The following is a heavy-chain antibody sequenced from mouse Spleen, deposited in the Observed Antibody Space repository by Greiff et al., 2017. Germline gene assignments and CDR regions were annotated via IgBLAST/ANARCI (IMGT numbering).Heavy chain of an antibody. CDR3: ARPGDGYYVPFAY. CDR1: GFTFSDYG. Sequence: EVHLVESGGGLVKPGGSLKLSCAASGFTFSDYGMHWVRQAPEKGLEWVAYISSGSSTIYYADTVKGRFTISRDNAKNTLFLQMTSLRSEDTAMYYCARPGDGYYVPFAYWGQGTLVTVSA. CDR2: ISSGSSTI. J-gene: IGHJ3*01. D-gene: IGHD2-3*01. V-gene: IGHV5-17*01.